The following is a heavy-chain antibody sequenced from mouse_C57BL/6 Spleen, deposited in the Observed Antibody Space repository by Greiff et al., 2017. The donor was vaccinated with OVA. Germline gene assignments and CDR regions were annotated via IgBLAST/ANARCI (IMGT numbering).Heavy chain of an antibody. CDR1: GYTFTRYW. J-gene: IGHJ4*01. V-gene: IGHV1-52*01. Sequence: QVQLQQPGAELVRPGSSVKLSCKASGYTFTRYWMHWVKQRPIQGLEWIGNIDPSDSETHYNQKFKDKATLTVDKSSSTAYMQLSSLTSEDSAVYYCARGPRGSSPYYYAMDYWGQGTSVTVSS. D-gene: IGHD1-1*01. CDR3: ARGPRGSSPYYYAMDY. CDR2: IDPSDSET.